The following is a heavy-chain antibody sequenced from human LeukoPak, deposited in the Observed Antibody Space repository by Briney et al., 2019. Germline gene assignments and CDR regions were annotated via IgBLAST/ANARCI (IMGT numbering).Heavy chain of an antibody. J-gene: IGHJ6*04. CDR3: ASPSTLYDFWSGYYTPHAYYGMDV. D-gene: IGHD3-3*01. V-gene: IGHV4-39*01. Sequence: SETLSLTCTVSGGSISSSSYYWGWIRQPPGKGLEWIGSIYYSGSTYYNPSLKSRVTISVDTSKNQFSLKLSSVTAADTAVYYCASPSTLYDFWSGYYTPHAYYGMDVWGKGTTVTVSS. CDR2: IYYSGST. CDR1: GGSISSSSYY.